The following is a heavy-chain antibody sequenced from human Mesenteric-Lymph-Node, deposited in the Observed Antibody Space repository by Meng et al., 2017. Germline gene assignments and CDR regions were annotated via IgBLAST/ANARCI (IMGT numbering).Heavy chain of an antibody. CDR3: ARGYDFRSGYYSAGGDY. J-gene: IGHJ4*02. CDR2: INPSGGST. D-gene: IGHD3-3*01. V-gene: IGHV1-46*01. Sequence: ASVKVSCKASGYTFTSYYMHWVRQAPGQGLEWMGIINPSGGSTSYAQKFQGRVTMTRDTSTSTVYMELSRLRSDDTAVYYCARGYDFRSGYYSAGGDYWGQGTLVTVSS. CDR1: GYTFTSYY.